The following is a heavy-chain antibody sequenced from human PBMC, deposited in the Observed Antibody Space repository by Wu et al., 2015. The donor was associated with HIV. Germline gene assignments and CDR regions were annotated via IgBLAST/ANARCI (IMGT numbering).Heavy chain of an antibody. V-gene: IGHV4-34*01. CDR1: GESFSGYY. D-gene: IGHD6-25*01. J-gene: IGHJ4*02. CDR3: ARGDSSVGRLFDY. Sequence: QVQLQQWGAGLLKSSETLPLTCAVYGESFSGYYWSWIRQPPGKGLEWIGEINHSGSTNYNLSLKSRVTISVDTSKNQFSLKLTSVTAADTAVYYCARGDSSVGRLFDYWGQGTLVIVSS. CDR2: INHSGST.